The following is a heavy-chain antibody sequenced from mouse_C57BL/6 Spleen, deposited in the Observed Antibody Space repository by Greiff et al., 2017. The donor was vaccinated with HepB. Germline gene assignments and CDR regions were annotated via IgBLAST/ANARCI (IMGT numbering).Heavy chain of an antibody. J-gene: IGHJ2*01. CDR2: INPGSGGT. V-gene: IGHV1-54*01. Sequence: QVQLQQSGAELVRPGTSVKVSCKASGYAFTNYLIEWVKQRPGQGLEWIGVINPGSGGTNYNEKFKGKATLTADKSSSTAYMQLSSLTSEDSAVYFCARVDGYANYFDYWGQGTTLTVSS. D-gene: IGHD2-2*01. CDR1: GYAFTNYL. CDR3: ARVDGYANYFDY.